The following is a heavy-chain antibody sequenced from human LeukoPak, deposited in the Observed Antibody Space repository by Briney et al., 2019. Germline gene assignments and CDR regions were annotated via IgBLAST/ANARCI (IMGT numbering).Heavy chain of an antibody. J-gene: IGHJ5*01. Sequence: NPSETLSLTCTVSGGSISSGSYYWSWIRQPAGKGLEWIGRIYSSGSTNYNPSLKSRVTISLDTSKNQFSLKLSSVTAADTAVYYCATDGMVRGPDAWFDSWGQGTLVTVSS. D-gene: IGHD3-10*01. V-gene: IGHV4-61*02. CDR1: GGSISSGSYY. CDR3: ATDGMVRGPDAWFDS. CDR2: IYSSGST.